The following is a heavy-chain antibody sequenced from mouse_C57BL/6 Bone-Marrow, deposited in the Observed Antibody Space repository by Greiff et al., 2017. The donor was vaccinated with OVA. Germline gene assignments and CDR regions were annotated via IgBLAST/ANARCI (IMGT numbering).Heavy chain of an antibody. D-gene: IGHD2-1*01. CDR3: TFYGNYGFDV. CDR1: GFNIKDDY. Sequence: EVKLMESGAELVRPGASVKLSCTASGFNIKDDYMHWVKQRPEQGLEWIGWIDPENGDTEYASKFQGKATITADTSSNTAYLQLSSLTSEDTAVYYCTFYGNYGFDVWGTGTTVTVSS. V-gene: IGHV14-4*01. J-gene: IGHJ1*03. CDR2: IDPENGDT.